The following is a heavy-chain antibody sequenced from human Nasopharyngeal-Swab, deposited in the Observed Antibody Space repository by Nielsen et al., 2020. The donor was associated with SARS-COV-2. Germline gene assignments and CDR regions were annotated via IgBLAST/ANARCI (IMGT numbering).Heavy chain of an antibody. CDR2: IYSGGST. Sequence: GESLKIPCAASGFTVSSNYMNWVRQAPGKGLEWVSVIYSGGSTYYADSVKGRFTISRHISRNTLYLQMNSLRAEDTAVYFCARGGSGYDPLDYWGQGTLVTVSS. CDR1: GFTVSSNY. V-gene: IGHV3-53*04. D-gene: IGHD5-12*01. CDR3: ARGGSGYDPLDY. J-gene: IGHJ4*02.